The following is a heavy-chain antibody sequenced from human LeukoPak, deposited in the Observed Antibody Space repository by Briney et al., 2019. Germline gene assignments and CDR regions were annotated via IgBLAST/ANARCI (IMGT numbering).Heavy chain of an antibody. CDR1: GFTFSKYW. CDR2: INTDGTVT. CDR3: ATKQWLAPPPDS. J-gene: IGHJ4*02. Sequence: GGPLRLSCAASGFTFSKYWMLWVRQPPGKGLESVSRINTDGTVTTYADSVKGRFTVSRDNADNTMFLQMNSVRDEDTAVYYCATKQWLAPPPDSWGQGTPVTVSS. D-gene: IGHD6-19*01. V-gene: IGHV3-74*01.